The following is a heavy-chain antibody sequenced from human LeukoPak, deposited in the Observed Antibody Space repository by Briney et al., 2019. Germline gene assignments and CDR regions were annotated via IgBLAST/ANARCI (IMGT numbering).Heavy chain of an antibody. CDR3: ARLYCSGSTCSVDY. J-gene: IGHJ4*02. CDR1: GDSFSSNSAA. CDR2: TYYRYRWYN. V-gene: IGHV6-1*01. Sequence: PSQTLSLTCALSGDSFSSNSAAWHWIRQSPSRGLEWLVRTYYRYRWYNDYSVSVKSRIIITPDTSKNQFSLQLNSVSPEDTAVYYCARLYCSGSTCSVDYWGQGTQVTVSS. D-gene: IGHD2-15*01.